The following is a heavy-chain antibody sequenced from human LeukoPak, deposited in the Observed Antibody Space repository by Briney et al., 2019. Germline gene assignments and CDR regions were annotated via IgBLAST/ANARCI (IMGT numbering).Heavy chain of an antibody. V-gene: IGHV3-69-1*01. J-gene: IGHJ4*02. CDR2: ISENI. CDR1: GFVFSRDN. Sequence: PGGSLRLPCTASGFVFSRDNMNWVRQAPGKGLEWVSHISENIYHADSVRGRFTISRDNAKNSLYLQMSNLRAEDTAVYYCVREIGRPKTFYFHSWGRGTLVIVSS. CDR3: VREIGRPKTFYFHS.